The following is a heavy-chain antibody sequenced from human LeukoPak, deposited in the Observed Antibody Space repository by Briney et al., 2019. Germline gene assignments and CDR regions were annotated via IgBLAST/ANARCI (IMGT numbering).Heavy chain of an antibody. D-gene: IGHD4-17*01. CDR3: AKTPYGDYAGGYFDY. CDR1: GFTFSSYG. V-gene: IGHV3-23*01. J-gene: IGHJ4*02. CDR2: ISGSGGST. Sequence: GGSLRLSCAASGFTFSSYGMSWVRQAPGKGLEWVSAISGSGGSTYYADSVKGRFTISRDNSKNTLYLQMNSLRAEDTAVYYCAKTPYGDYAGGYFDYWGQGTLVTVSS.